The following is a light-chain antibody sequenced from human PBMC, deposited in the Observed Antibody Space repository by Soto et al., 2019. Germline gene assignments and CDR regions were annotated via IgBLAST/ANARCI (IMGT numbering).Light chain of an antibody. CDR3: QQYGSSPVT. J-gene: IGKJ1*01. Sequence: EIVLTQSPGTLSLSPGERATLSCRASQSISSSHLAWYQQNPGQAPRLLIYGASTRATGIPDRFSGSGSGTDFTLTISRLEPEDFAVYYCQQYGSSPVTFGQGTKVDIK. CDR2: GAS. CDR1: QSISSSH. V-gene: IGKV3-20*01.